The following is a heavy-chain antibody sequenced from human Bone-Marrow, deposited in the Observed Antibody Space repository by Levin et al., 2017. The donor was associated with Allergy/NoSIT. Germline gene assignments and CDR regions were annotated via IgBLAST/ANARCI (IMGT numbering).Heavy chain of an antibody. CDR1: GFTFSGSW. Sequence: PGGSLRLSCAASGFTFSGSWMSWVRQTPRNGLEWVANIVPDGNVTYYVDSVKGRFTISRDNTKSSLFLQMNSLRAEDTAVYYCGRDPAFGAIDYWGQGVLVTVSS. V-gene: IGHV3-7*01. D-gene: IGHD2/OR15-2a*01. CDR2: IVPDGNVT. CDR3: GRDPAFGAIDY. J-gene: IGHJ4*02.